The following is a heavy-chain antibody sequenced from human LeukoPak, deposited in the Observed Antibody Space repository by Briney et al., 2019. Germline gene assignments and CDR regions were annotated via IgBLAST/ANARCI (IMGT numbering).Heavy chain of an antibody. D-gene: IGHD6-19*01. CDR3: ARDLRGRGWYDY. CDR1: GYTFTSYG. J-gene: IGHJ4*02. Sequence: ASVKVSCKASGYTFTSYGISWVRQAPGQGLEWMGWISAYNGNTNYAQKLQGRVTMTTDTSASTAYMELRSLRSDDTAVYYCARDLRGRGWYDYWGQGTLVTVSS. CDR2: ISAYNGNT. V-gene: IGHV1-18*04.